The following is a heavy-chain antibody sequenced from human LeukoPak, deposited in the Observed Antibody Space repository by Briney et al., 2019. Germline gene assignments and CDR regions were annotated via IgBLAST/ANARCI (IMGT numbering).Heavy chain of an antibody. Sequence: SETLSLTCTVSGGSTSSYYWSWIRQPPGKGLEWIGYIYYSGSTNYNPSLKSRVTISVDTSKNQFSLKLSSVTAADTAVYYCARGSRGYFDYWGQGTLVTVSS. J-gene: IGHJ4*02. CDR1: GGSTSSYY. V-gene: IGHV4-59*01. CDR3: ARGSRGYFDY. CDR2: IYYSGST.